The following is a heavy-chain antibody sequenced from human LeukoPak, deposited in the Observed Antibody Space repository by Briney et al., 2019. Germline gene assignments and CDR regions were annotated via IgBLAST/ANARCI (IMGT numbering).Heavy chain of an antibody. CDR3: ARQMNTVTADY. V-gene: IGHV4-39*01. CDR2: IFYSGST. Sequence: SGTLSLTCTVSGGSISGSSYFWGWIRQPPGKGLEWIGSIFYSGSTYYNPSLNSRVTISIDTSKNQFSLRLSSVTAADTAVYYCARQMNTVTADYWGQGTLASVSS. D-gene: IGHD4-17*01. J-gene: IGHJ4*01. CDR1: GGSISGSSYF.